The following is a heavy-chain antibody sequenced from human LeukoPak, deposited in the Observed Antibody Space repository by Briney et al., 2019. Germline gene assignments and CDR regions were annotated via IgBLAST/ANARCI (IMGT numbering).Heavy chain of an antibody. CDR2: IYGSGDTT. V-gene: IGHV3-23*01. J-gene: IGHJ6*03. CDR1: GFTFSSYA. Sequence: QAGGSLRLSCAASGFTFSSYAMSWARQAPGKGLEWVSAIYGSGDTTYYADSVKGRFTVSRDNSKNTLYLQMDGLRAEDTAVYYCAKMAGMTRQVYYMDVWAKGPRSPSP. D-gene: IGHD5-24*01. CDR3: AKMAGMTRQVYYMDV.